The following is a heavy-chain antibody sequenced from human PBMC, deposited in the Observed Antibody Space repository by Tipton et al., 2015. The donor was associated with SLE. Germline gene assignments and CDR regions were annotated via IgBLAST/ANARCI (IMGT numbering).Heavy chain of an antibody. V-gene: IGHV4-39*07. Sequence: LRLSCTVSGGSITSGSSYWDWIRQPPGKGLEWIGSIYYNGFTYYNPSLKSRVTVSVDTSKSQFSLKVTPVTAADTAVYYCARRKTGWGAFDIWGPGTMVSVSS. CDR3: ARRKTGWGAFDI. CDR2: IYYNGFT. J-gene: IGHJ3*02. CDR1: GGSITSGSSY. D-gene: IGHD1-14*01.